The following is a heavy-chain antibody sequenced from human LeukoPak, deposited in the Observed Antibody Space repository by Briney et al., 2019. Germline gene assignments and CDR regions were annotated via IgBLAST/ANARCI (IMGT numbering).Heavy chain of an antibody. CDR3: AKDLYYYDSSGYLYAFDI. D-gene: IGHD3-22*01. CDR2: ISGSGGST. CDR1: GFTFSSYA. Sequence: GGSLRLSCAASGFTFSSYAMSWVRQAPGKGLEWVSAISGSGGSTYYADSVKGRFTISRDNSKNTLYLQMNSLRAEDTAVYYCAKDLYYYDSSGYLYAFDIWGQGTMVTVSS. V-gene: IGHV3-23*01. J-gene: IGHJ3*02.